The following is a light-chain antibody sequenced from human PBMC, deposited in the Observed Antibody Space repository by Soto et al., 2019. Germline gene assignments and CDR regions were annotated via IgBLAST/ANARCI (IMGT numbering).Light chain of an antibody. CDR1: QSVSNN. J-gene: IGKJ1*01. CDR3: QQYNNWPPWT. CDR2: DAS. Sequence: ILMTQSPATLSVSPGERATLSCRASQSVSNNLAWYQQKPGQAPRLLIYDASTRATGIPARFSGSASGTEFTLTISGLQSEDFAVYYWQQYNNWPPWTFGRGTKVEIK. V-gene: IGKV3-15*01.